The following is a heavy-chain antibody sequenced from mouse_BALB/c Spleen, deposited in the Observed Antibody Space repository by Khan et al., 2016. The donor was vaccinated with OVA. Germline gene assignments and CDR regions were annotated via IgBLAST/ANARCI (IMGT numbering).Heavy chain of an antibody. Sequence: QVQLKESGAELAKPAASVKMSCTASGYTFTSYWMHWIKQRPGQGLEWIGYINPTSGYTDYNQKFKDKATLTADKSSSTAYMQLRCLTSDDSAVYYCARDRIDYWGQGTALTVSS. CDR2: INPTSGYT. CDR3: ARDRIDY. V-gene: IGHV1-7*01. CDR1: GYTFTSYW. J-gene: IGHJ2*01.